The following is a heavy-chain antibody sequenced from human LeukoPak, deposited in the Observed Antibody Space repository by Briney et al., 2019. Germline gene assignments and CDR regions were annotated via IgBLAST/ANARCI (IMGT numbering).Heavy chain of an antibody. CDR1: GYTFTSYD. V-gene: IGHV1-8*01. J-gene: IGHJ4*02. Sequence: GASVKVSCKASGYTFTSYDTNWVRQAPGHGLEWMGWVNPKSGDTRYAQKFQGRVTMTRDTSISTAYMELSSLTSEDTAVYYCARNQYGFGRNWGQGTLVTVSS. CDR3: ARNQYGFGRN. D-gene: IGHD3-16*01. CDR2: VNPKSGDT.